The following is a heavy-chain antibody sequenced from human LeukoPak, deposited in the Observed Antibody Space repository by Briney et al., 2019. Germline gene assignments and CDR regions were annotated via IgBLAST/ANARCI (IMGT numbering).Heavy chain of an antibody. D-gene: IGHD1-1*01. Sequence: SETLSLTCTVSGGSINDYYWGWLRQPPGKGLEWIGYIYYSGSTKYNPSLKSRVTISVDTSKNQFSLKLSSVTAADTAVYYCARRNDPYGMDVWGQGTTVTVSS. J-gene: IGHJ6*02. V-gene: IGHV4-59*08. CDR2: IYYSGST. CDR1: GGSINDYY. CDR3: ARRNDPYGMDV.